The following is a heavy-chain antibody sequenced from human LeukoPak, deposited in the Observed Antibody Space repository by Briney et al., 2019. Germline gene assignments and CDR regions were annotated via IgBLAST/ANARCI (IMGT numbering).Heavy chain of an antibody. V-gene: IGHV3-21*01. CDR2: ISSSSSYI. J-gene: IGHJ1*01. Sequence: GGSLRLSCAASGFTFSSYSMNWVRQAPGKGLEWVSSISSSSSYIYYADSVKGRFTISRDNAKNTLYLQMNSLRAEDTAVYYCARAYCGGDCYSLYFQHWGQGTLVTVSS. CDR1: GFTFSSYS. CDR3: ARAYCGGDCYSLYFQH. D-gene: IGHD2-21*02.